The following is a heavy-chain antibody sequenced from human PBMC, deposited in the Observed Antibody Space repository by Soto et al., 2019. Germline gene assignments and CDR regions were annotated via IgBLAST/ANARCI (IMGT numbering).Heavy chain of an antibody. J-gene: IGHJ4*02. D-gene: IGHD3-22*01. V-gene: IGHV3-21*01. CDR3: ARDDSSGYYYRYNFDY. CDR2: ISSSSSYI. CDR1: GFTFSSYS. Sequence: GGSLRLSCAASGFTFSSYSMNWVRQAPGKGLEWVSSISSSSSYIYYADSVKGRFTISGDNAKNSLYLQMNSLRAEDTAVYYCARDDSSGYYYRYNFDYWGQGTLVTVSS.